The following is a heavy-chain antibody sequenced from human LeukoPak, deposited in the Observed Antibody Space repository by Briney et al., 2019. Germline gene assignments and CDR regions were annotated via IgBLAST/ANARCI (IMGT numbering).Heavy chain of an antibody. D-gene: IGHD1-14*01. CDR3: ARLTKRNDPFAI. Sequence: PSETLSLTCSVSGDSINSYYWGWFRQPPGKGLEWIGSIYYSESTNYNPSRKSRLTISVDTSKNQFSLKLSSVTAADTAVYYWARLTKRNDPFAIWGQGTMVTVSS. J-gene: IGHJ3*02. CDR2: IYYSEST. CDR1: GDSINSYY. V-gene: IGHV4-59*01.